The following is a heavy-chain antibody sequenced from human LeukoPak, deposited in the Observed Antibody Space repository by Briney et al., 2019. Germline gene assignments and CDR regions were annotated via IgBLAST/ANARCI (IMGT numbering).Heavy chain of an antibody. J-gene: IGHJ4*02. Sequence: GGSLRLSCAASGFIFSGDFMSWVRQAPGKGLEWVSVICSDGSTYYADSVKGRFTISRDNSKNTLDLQVTGLRAEDTAVYYCARERGRGRDSPWFDYWGQGTLVTVSS. D-gene: IGHD1-26*01. V-gene: IGHV3-53*01. CDR3: ARERGRGRDSPWFDY. CDR1: GFIFSGDF. CDR2: ICSDGST.